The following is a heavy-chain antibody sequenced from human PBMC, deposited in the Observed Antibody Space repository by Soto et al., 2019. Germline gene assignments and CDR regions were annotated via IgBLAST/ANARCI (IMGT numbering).Heavy chain of an antibody. CDR1: GFSLNNGGVD. J-gene: IGHJ4*02. Sequence: QITLKESGPTLVKPTQTLTLTCTFSGFSLNNGGVDVGWIRQPPGKALEWLGLISWEDDKRFSPSLRSRLTITKGPSQNQVVLTMTNMDPVDTATYYCAHRRRDIQTYDYWGQGTLVTVSS. CDR2: ISWEDDK. CDR3: AHRRRDIQTYDY. D-gene: IGHD5-18*01. V-gene: IGHV2-5*02.